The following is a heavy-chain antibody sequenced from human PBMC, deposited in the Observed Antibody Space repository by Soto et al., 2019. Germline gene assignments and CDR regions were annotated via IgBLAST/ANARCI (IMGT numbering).Heavy chain of an antibody. CDR1: GGTFSSHA. J-gene: IGHJ4*02. CDR3: ARGPPSSSSWRFDN. Sequence: SVKVSCKASGGTFSSHATSWVRQAPGQGLEWMGGIIPIFGTANYAQKFQGRVTITADESTSTAYMELSSLRSEDTAVYYCARGPPSSSSWRFDNWGQGPLVTVPS. D-gene: IGHD6-13*01. V-gene: IGHV1-69*13. CDR2: IIPIFGTA.